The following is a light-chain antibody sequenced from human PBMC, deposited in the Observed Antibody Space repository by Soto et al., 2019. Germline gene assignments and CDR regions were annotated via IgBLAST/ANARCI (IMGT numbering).Light chain of an antibody. V-gene: IGLV2-14*01. Sequence: QSELTRVGSVCRSRWQAYTITSTGTSSDVGGYTYVSWYQQHPGKAPKLMIYDVSNRPSGVSNRFSGSKSGNTASLTISGLQAEDEADYYCSSYTSSSTYVVGPGTKVTVL. CDR3: SSYTSSSTYV. J-gene: IGLJ1*01. CDR1: SSDVGGYTY. CDR2: DVS.